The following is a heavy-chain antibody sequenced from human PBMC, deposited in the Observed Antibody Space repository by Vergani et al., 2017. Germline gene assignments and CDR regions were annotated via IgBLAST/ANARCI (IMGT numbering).Heavy chain of an antibody. J-gene: IGHJ4*02. Sequence: EVQLVQSGAEVKQPGASLKISCEGSGYTFTDYWVGWVRQKPGKGLEWMGVVYARDSITRYSLSFEGQVTISADKSINTAYLEWASLRASDSAMYYCLRRRWERQEVDYGGQGTLVTV. CDR2: VYARDSIT. V-gene: IGHV5-51*01. CDR3: LRRRWERQEVDY. D-gene: IGHD1-26*01. CDR1: GYTFTDYW.